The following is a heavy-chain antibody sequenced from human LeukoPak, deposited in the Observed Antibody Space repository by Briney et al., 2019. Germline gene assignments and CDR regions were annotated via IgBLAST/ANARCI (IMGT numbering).Heavy chain of an antibody. CDR2: INPNSGGT. CDR3: ARGDPGYCSSTSCYLHYCGMDV. J-gene: IGHJ6*02. Sequence: ASVKVSCKASGYTFTGYHMHWVRQAPGQGLEWMGRINPNSGGTNYAQKFQGRVTMTRDTSISTAYMELSRLRSDDTAVYYCARGDPGYCSSTSCYLHYCGMDVWGQGTTVTVSS. CDR1: GYTFTGYH. D-gene: IGHD2-2*01. V-gene: IGHV1-2*06.